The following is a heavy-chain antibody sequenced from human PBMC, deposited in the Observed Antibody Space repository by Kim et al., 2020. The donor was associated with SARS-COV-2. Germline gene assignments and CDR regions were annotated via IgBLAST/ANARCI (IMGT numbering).Heavy chain of an antibody. J-gene: IGHJ5*02. Sequence: PSLKSRVTISVDTSKNQFSLKLSSVTAADTAVYYCARMSSGWYGENWFDPWGQGTLVTVSS. V-gene: IGHV4-39*01. CDR3: ARMSSGWYGENWFDP. D-gene: IGHD6-19*01.